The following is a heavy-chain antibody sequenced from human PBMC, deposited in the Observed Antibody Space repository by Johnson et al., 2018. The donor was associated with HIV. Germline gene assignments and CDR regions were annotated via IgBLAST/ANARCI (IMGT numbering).Heavy chain of an antibody. Sequence: VKLVESGGGLIQPGGSLRLSCAASGFTVRSNYMSWVRQAPGKGLEWVSVIYSGGSTYYADSVKGRFTISRDNSKNSLYLQLNSLRAEDTAVYYCARDRGSSGWYDAFDIWGQGTMVTVSS. J-gene: IGHJ3*02. D-gene: IGHD6-19*01. V-gene: IGHV3-53*01. CDR3: ARDRGSSGWYDAFDI. CDR1: GFTVRSNY. CDR2: IYSGGST.